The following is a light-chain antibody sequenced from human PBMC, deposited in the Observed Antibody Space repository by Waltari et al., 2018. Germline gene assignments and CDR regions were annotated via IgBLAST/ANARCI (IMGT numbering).Light chain of an antibody. CDR2: RND. V-gene: IGLV1-44*01. J-gene: IGLJ3*02. Sequence: QSVLTQPPSASGTPGQRVTISCSGTSSNLGNNVVNWYQQVPGTAPKLLIYRNDLRPSGVPCRCSASKSGTSAALAISGLQSEDEAEYYCASWDDSLNGHWVFGGGTKVTVL. CDR3: ASWDDSLNGHWV. CDR1: SSNLGNNV.